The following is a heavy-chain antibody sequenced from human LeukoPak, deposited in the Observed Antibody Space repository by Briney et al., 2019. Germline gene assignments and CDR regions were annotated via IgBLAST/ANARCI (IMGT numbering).Heavy chain of an antibody. CDR1: GGSISSNY. J-gene: IGHJ3*02. CDR2: IYTSGST. V-gene: IGHV4-4*07. D-gene: IGHD2-2*01. CDR3: ARDKYCSSTTCYGLSAFDI. Sequence: PSETLSLTCTVSGGSISSNYWSWIRQPAGKGLEWIGRIYTSGSTNYNPSPKSRVTMSVDTSKNQVSLRLTSVTAADTAVYYCARDKYCSSTTCYGLSAFDIWGQGTMVTVSS.